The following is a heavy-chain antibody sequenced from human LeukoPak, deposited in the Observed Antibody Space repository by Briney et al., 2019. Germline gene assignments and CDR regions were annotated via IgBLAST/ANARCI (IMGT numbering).Heavy chain of an antibody. J-gene: IGHJ6*03. Sequence: GGSLRLSCAASGFTFSSYAMSWVRQAPGKGLEWVSTISVSGGRTYYADSVKGRFTISRDNSKNTLYLQMITLRADDTAVYYCAKSSGVTLDRGGTEDYYYVDVWGEGATVTVSS. CDR3: AKSSGVTLDRGGTEDYYYVDV. CDR1: GFTFSSYA. V-gene: IGHV3-23*01. CDR2: ISVSGGRT. D-gene: IGHD3-10*01.